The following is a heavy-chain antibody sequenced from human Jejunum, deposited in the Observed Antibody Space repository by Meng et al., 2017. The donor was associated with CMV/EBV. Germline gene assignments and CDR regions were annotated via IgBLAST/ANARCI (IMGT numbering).Heavy chain of an antibody. CDR1: INNLNW. CDR3: VRGRCTRTSCYKGAFDF. Sequence: INNLNWGSWVRQPPGQGLEWLGEESPTESCNCNPYIKSRVTISVNRSKNQFSLKLTSVTAADTAVYYCVRGRCTRTSCYKGAFDFWSQGTRVTVSS. D-gene: IGHD2-2*02. CDR2: ESPTESC. J-gene: IGHJ4*02. V-gene: IGHV4-4*02.